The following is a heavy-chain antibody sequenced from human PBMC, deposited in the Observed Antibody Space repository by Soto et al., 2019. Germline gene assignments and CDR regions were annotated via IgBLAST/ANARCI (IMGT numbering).Heavy chain of an antibody. CDR2: ISYDGSNK. V-gene: IGHV3-30-3*01. CDR1: GFTFSSYA. J-gene: IGHJ6*02. D-gene: IGHD3-10*01. CDR3: AVGAGITMVRGVITGMDV. Sequence: QVQLVESGGGVVQPGRSLRLSCAASGFTFSSYAMHWVRQAPGKGLEWVAVISYDGSNKYYADSVKGRFTISRDNSKNTLYLQMNSLRAEDTAVYYCAVGAGITMVRGVITGMDVCGQGTTVTVSS.